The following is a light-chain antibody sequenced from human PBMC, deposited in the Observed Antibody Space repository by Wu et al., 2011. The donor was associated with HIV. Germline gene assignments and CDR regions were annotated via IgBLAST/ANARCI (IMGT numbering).Light chain of an antibody. CDR3: QQYGGSPPHT. Sequence: EIVLTQSPGTLSLSPGERATLSCRASQTVSNTYLAWYQQKPGQAPRLLIYGTSSRATGIPDRFSGSGSGTDFTLTISRLEPEDFAVYYCQQYGGSPPHTFGQGTKLEIK. J-gene: IGKJ2*01. CDR1: QTVSNTY. CDR2: GTS. V-gene: IGKV3-20*01.